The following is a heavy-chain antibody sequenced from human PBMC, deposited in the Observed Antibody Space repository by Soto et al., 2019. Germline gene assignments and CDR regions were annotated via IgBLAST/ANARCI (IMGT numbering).Heavy chain of an antibody. Sequence: SETLSLTCTVSGGSISSSSYYWGWIRQPPGKGLEWIGSIYYSGSTYYNPSLKSRVTISVDTSKNQFSLKLSSVTAADTAVYYCARSTVEHAFDIWGQGTMVTVSS. J-gene: IGHJ3*02. V-gene: IGHV4-39*01. CDR2: IYYSGST. CDR3: ARSTVEHAFDI. D-gene: IGHD2-15*01. CDR1: GGSISSSSYY.